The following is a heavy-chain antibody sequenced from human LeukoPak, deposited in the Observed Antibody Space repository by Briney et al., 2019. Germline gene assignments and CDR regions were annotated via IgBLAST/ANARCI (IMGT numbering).Heavy chain of an antibody. D-gene: IGHD6-13*01. J-gene: IGHJ2*01. V-gene: IGHV4-59*01. Sequence: SETLSLTCTVSGGSISTYYWSWIRQPPGKGLEWIGYIYYSGSTSYNPSLKSRVTISVDTSKNQFSLKLSSVTAADTAVYYCARVYYSSSYDYWYFDLWGRGTLVTVSS. CDR3: ARVYYSSSYDYWYFDL. CDR2: IYYSGST. CDR1: GGSISTYY.